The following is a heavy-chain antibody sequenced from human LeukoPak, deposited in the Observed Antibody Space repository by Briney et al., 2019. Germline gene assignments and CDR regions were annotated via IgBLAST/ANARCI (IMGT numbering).Heavy chain of an antibody. CDR3: ARDPDEVVISTSYFDY. CDR1: GFTFSTYA. D-gene: IGHD3-22*01. V-gene: IGHV3-30*01. CDR2: ISYDGSNK. Sequence: QPGGSLRLSCAASGFTFSTYAMHWVRQAPGKGLEWVAVISYDGSNKYYADSVQGRFTMSRDNSKNTLYLQMNSLRNEDTAVYYCARDPDEVVISTSYFDYWGQGTLVTVSS. J-gene: IGHJ4*02.